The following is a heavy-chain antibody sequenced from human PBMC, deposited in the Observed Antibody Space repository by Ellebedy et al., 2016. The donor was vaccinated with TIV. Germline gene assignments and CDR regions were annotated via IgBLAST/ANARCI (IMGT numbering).Heavy chain of an antibody. D-gene: IGHD2-2*01. CDR2: ISDSGGST. V-gene: IGHV3-23*01. Sequence: GGSLRLSXAASGFTFSNYAMSWVRQAPGKGLEWVSGISDSGGSTYYADSVKGRFTISRDNSKNTLYLQMNSLRAEDTAVYYCAKPAGSRSYYFDYWGQGTLVTVSS. CDR1: GFTFSNYA. CDR3: AKPAGSRSYYFDY. J-gene: IGHJ4*02.